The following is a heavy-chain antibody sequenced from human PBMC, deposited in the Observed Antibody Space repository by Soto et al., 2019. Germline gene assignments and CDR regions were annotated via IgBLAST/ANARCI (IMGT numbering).Heavy chain of an antibody. CDR3: ARGPLRNWFDP. CDR1: GYTFTSYA. D-gene: IGHD5-12*01. V-gene: IGHV1-3*01. CDR2: INAGNGNT. J-gene: IGHJ5*02. Sequence: QVQLVQSGAEVKKPGASVKVSCKASGYTFTSYAMHWVRQAPGQRLEWMGWINAGNGNTKYSQKFQGRVTNTKNTSASTAYMELSSLRSEDTAVYYCARGPLRNWFDPWGQGTLVTVSS.